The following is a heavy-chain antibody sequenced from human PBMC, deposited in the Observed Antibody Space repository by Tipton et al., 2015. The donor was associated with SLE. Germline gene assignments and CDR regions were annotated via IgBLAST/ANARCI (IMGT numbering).Heavy chain of an antibody. D-gene: IGHD6-19*01. CDR1: GFTFSSYS. J-gene: IGHJ4*02. Sequence: SLRLSCAASGFTFSSYSMNWVRQAPGKGLEWVSYISSGSSTIYYADSVKGRFTISRDNAKNSLYLQMNSLRAEDTAVYYCARRRQWPEECDYWGQGTLVTVSS. CDR2: ISSGSSTI. CDR3: ARRRQWPEECDY. V-gene: IGHV3-48*01.